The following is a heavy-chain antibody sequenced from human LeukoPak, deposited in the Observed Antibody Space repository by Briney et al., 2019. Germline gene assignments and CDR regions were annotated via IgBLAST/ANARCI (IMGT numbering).Heavy chain of an antibody. CDR3: ARDLYGDYSFVY. V-gene: IGHV3-23*01. Sequence: GGSLRLSCAASGFTFSYAMAWVRQAPGKGLEWVSAISGSGSSTNYGDSVKGRFTISRDESKNTLYLQMNSLRAEDTAVYYCARDLYGDYSFVYWGQGTLVTVSS. CDR2: ISGSGSST. D-gene: IGHD4-17*01. J-gene: IGHJ4*02. CDR1: GFTFSYA.